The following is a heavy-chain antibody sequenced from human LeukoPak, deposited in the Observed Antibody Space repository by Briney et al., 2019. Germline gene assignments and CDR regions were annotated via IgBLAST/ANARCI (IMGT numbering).Heavy chain of an antibody. Sequence: PGGSLRLSCVASGFTFSNHWMSWVRQAPGKGPEWVANIKQDESKTYYVDTVKGRFTISRYNAKNSLYLQINSLRAEDTAVYYCARETSLYCTGNDCYWAFDRWGQGTLVTVSS. J-gene: IGHJ5*02. V-gene: IGHV3-7*01. D-gene: IGHD2-21*02. CDR3: ARETSLYCTGNDCYWAFDR. CDR1: GFTFSNHW. CDR2: IKQDESKT.